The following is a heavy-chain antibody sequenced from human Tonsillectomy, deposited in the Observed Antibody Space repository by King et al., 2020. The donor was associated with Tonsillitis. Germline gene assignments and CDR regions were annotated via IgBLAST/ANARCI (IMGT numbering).Heavy chain of an antibody. J-gene: IGHJ4*02. V-gene: IGHV4-59*01. CDR1: GGSISSYY. D-gene: IGHD4-17*01. Sequence: VQLQESGPGLVKPSETLSLTCTVSGGSISSYYWSWIRQPPGKGLEWIGYIYYSGSNNYNPSLKSRVTISVDTSKNQFSLKLSSVTAADTAVYYCAREVPYYGDYATGNYFDYWGQGTLVTVSS. CDR3: AREVPYYGDYATGNYFDY. CDR2: IYYSGSN.